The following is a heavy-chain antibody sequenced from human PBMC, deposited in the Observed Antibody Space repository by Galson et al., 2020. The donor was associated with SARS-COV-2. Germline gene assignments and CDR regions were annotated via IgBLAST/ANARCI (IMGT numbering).Heavy chain of an antibody. V-gene: IGHV3-30*18. CDR1: GFTFSSYG. CDR3: VKDIGRGVREVPYGMDV. CDR2: ISADGGKR. D-gene: IGHD3-10*01. J-gene: IGHJ6*02. Sequence: GGSLRLSCAASGFTFSSYGMQWVRQPPGKGLEWVAIISADGGKRYEADSVKGRFSISRDNSKKTLNLQMNSLRPEDTAVYYCVKDIGRGVREVPYGMDVWGQGTTVTVFS.